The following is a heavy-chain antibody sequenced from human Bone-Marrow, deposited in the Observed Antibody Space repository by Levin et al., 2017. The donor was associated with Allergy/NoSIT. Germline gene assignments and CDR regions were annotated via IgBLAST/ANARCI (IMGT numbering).Heavy chain of an antibody. CDR2: ISYDGSNK. V-gene: IGHV3-30*18. CDR1: GFTFSSYG. Sequence: PGGSLRLSCAASGFTFSSYGMHWVRQAPGKGLEWVAVISYDGSNKYYADSVKGRFTISRDNSKNTLYLQMNSLRAEDTAVYYCAKEEGYYYYYMDVWGKGTTVTVSS. J-gene: IGHJ6*03. CDR3: AKEEGYYYYYMDV.